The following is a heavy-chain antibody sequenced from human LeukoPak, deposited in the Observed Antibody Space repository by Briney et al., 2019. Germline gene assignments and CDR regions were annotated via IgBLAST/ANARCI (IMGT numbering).Heavy chain of an antibody. CDR1: GFSFSDYW. CDR3: ARAYFDI. V-gene: IGHV3-7*01. CDR2: IKQDGSEK. J-gene: IGHJ3*02. Sequence: GGSLRLSCAASGFSFSDYWMQWVRQAPGKGLEWVANIKQDGSEKYYVDSVKGRFTISRDNVKNSLYLQMNSLRAEDTAVYYCARAYFDIWGQGTMVTVSS.